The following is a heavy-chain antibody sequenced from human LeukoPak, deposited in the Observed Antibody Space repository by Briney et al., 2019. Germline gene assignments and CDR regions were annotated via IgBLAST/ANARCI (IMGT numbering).Heavy chain of an antibody. V-gene: IGHV3-30*04. Sequence: GKSLRLSCEASGFTFTSYAMHWVRQAPGKGLEWVSIISYDGSDEKFADSVKGRFTISRDNAKNMVFLQMNSLRTEDTAVYYCARGQGATLVRGVTPYLDYWGQGTLVSVSS. J-gene: IGHJ4*02. CDR1: GFTFTSYA. CDR3: ARGQGATLVRGVTPYLDY. D-gene: IGHD3-10*01. CDR2: ISYDGSDE.